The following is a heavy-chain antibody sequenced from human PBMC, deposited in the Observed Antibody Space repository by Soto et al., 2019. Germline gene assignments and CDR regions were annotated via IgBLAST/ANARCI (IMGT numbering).Heavy chain of an antibody. D-gene: IGHD2-8*01. CDR3: ARQGFSKYYFCAADV. CDR2: ILPDDADI. CDR1: AYSVPSYW. Sequence: PGESLNIFCKASAYSVPSYWIGRVRRTPGNGLVWIGIILPDDADIRYSQPVDVHGTVSADRATNNAHLNLCSQQASDTATHFCARQGFSKYYFCAADVWGQGTTVTVS. J-gene: IGHJ6*02. V-gene: IGHV5-51*01.